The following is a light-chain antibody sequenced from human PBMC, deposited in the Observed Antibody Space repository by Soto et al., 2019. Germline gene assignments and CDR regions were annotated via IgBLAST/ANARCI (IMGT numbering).Light chain of an antibody. J-gene: IGKJ2*01. V-gene: IGKV3-15*01. Sequence: EIVMTQSPVTLSVSPGERATLSCRASQSVSSKLAWYQQKPGQAPRLLIYGASTRATGIPARFSGSGSGTEFTLSISSLQSEDFAVYYCQQYNNWPQTFGQGTKVEIK. CDR1: QSVSSK. CDR3: QQYNNWPQT. CDR2: GAS.